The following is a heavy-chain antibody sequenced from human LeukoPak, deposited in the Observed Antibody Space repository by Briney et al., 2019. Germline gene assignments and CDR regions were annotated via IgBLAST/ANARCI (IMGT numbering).Heavy chain of an antibody. CDR1: GGSFSGYY. D-gene: IGHD3-10*01. J-gene: IGHJ4*02. CDR2: VVHTGTI. Sequence: SETLSLTCAVYGGSFSGYYWAWIRQPPGKGVEWIGSVVHTGTIYYNPSLKSRVTISVDTSKNQFSLRLSSVTAADTAVYYCAVQGSGFHNAPAGDFDYWGQGTLVTVSS. CDR3: AVQGSGFHNAPAGDFDY. V-gene: IGHV4-34*12.